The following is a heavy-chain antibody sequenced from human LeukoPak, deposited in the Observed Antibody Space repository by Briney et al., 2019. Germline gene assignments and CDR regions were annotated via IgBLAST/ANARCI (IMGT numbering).Heavy chain of an antibody. CDR1: GYTFTSYY. Sequence: GASVKVSCKASGYTFTSYYMHWVRQAPGQGLEWMGIINPSGGSTSYAQKFQGRVTMTRDTSTSTVYMELSSLRSEDTAVYYCARAGAAADLYYYYGMDVWGQGTTVTVSS. CDR3: ARAGAAADLYYYYGMDV. V-gene: IGHV1-46*01. D-gene: IGHD6-13*01. J-gene: IGHJ6*02. CDR2: INPSGGST.